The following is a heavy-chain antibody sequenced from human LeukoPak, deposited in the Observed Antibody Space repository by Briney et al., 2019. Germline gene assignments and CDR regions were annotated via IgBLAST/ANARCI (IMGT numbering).Heavy chain of an antibody. V-gene: IGHV3-30*02. CDR3: AKCWETAMVPDY. Sequence: GGSLRLSCAGSGFTFSSYGMHWVRQAPGKGLEWVAFIRFDGSNKYYADSVKGRFTISRDNSKNTLYLQMNSLRAEDTAVYYCAKCWETAMVPDYWGQGTLVTVSS. D-gene: IGHD5-18*01. CDR1: GFTFSSYG. CDR2: IRFDGSNK. J-gene: IGHJ4*02.